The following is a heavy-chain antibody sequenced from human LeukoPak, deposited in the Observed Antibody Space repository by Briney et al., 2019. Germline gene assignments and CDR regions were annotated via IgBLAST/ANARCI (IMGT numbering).Heavy chain of an antibody. V-gene: IGHV3-30*02. D-gene: IGHD7-27*01. CDR1: GLPFSRHV. J-gene: IGHJ4*02. CDR2: IRSDGINN. Sequence: GGSLRLSCAASGLPFSRHVMHWVRQAPGRGLEWVAMIRSDGINNHYAGSVKGRFIISRDNSKRTVYLQMNSLRTEDTALYFCATRPSATDWGPFDFWGQGTLVTVSS. CDR3: ATRPSATDWGPFDF.